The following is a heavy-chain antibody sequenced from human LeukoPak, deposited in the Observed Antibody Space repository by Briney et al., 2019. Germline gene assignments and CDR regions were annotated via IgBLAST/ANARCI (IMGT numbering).Heavy chain of an antibody. V-gene: IGHV3-23*01. CDR3: AKTGAVLIVYFFDS. CDR1: GFTFSDYA. Sequence: GGSLRLSCTASGFTFSDYAMTWVRQAPGKGLEWVSGISGRGGSTYYADSVKGRFTISRDNSKNTLYLQMNSLRAEDTAIYYCAKTGAVLIVYFFDSWGQGALVTVSS. J-gene: IGHJ4*02. CDR2: ISGRGGST. D-gene: IGHD2-15*01.